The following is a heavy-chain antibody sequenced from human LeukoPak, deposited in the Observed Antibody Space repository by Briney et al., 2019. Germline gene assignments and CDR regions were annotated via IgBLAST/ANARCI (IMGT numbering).Heavy chain of an antibody. Sequence: GGSLRLSCAASGFXFSSYGIHWVRQAPGKGLEWVAVIWYDGSNKYYADSVKGRFTISRDNSKNTLYLQMNSLRAEDTAVYYCARDPEWELLYFDYWGQGTLVTVSS. CDR3: ARDPEWELLYFDY. CDR2: IWYDGSNK. V-gene: IGHV3-33*01. J-gene: IGHJ4*02. CDR1: GFXFSSYG. D-gene: IGHD1-26*01.